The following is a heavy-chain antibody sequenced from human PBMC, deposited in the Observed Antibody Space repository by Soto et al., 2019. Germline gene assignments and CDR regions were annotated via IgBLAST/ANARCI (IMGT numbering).Heavy chain of an antibody. CDR2: IKSKTDGGTT. V-gene: IGHV3-15*07. D-gene: IGHD3-3*01. J-gene: IGHJ6*02. CDR3: TTDGGYDFWSGYFTYYYYGMDV. CDR1: GFTFSNAW. Sequence: PGGSLRLSCAASGFTFSNAWMNWVRQAPGKGLEWVGRIKSKTDGGTTDYAAPVKGRFTISRDDSKNTLYLQMYSLKTEDTAVYYCTTDGGYDFWSGYFTYYYYGMDVWGQGTTVTVSS.